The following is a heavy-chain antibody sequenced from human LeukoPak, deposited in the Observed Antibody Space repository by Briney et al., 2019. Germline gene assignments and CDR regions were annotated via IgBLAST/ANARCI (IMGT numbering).Heavy chain of an antibody. J-gene: IGHJ4*02. D-gene: IGHD2-2*01. Sequence: GASLKVSCKTSGYIFSGYYIHWVRQAPGQGLEWMGWINPNSGGTNYAQKFQGRVTMTRDTSISTAYMELSSLKSDDTAVYYCATVLGYCSSTSCSHFDYWGQGTLVTVSS. CDR3: ATVLGYCSSTSCSHFDY. CDR2: INPNSGGT. V-gene: IGHV1-2*02. CDR1: GYIFSGYY.